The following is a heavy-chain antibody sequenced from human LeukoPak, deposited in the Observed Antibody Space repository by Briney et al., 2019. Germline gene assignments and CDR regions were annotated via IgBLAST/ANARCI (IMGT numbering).Heavy chain of an antibody. CDR2: IYYSGST. J-gene: IGHJ4*02. CDR1: GGSISSSSYY. Sequence: SETLSLTCTVSGGSISSSSYYWGWIRQPPGKGLEWIGSIYYSGSTNYNPSLKSRVTISVDTSKNQFSLKLRSVTAADTAVYYCARRGSGWHIDYWGQGTLVTVSS. CDR3: ARRGSGWHIDY. V-gene: IGHV4-39*07. D-gene: IGHD6-19*01.